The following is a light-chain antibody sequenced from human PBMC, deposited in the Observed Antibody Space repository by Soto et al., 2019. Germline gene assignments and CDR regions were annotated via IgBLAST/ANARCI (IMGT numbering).Light chain of an antibody. CDR3: QQYGSSPLT. CDR1: QSVSTD. CDR2: GAS. J-gene: IGKJ4*01. Sequence: EIVMTQSPATLSVSLGGRATLSCRASQSVSTDLAWYQQRPGQAPRLLIFGASTRATGIPARFTGSGSGTEFILTISRLEPEDFAVYYCQQYGSSPLTFGGGTKVEIK. V-gene: IGKV3-15*01.